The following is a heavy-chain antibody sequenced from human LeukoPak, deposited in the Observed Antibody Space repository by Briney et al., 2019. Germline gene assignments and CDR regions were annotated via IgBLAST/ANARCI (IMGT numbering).Heavy chain of an antibody. J-gene: IGHJ4*02. CDR1: GFTFSSYS. V-gene: IGHV3-21*01. CDR3: AITIFGVVQPILYY. CDR2: ISSSSSYI. D-gene: IGHD3-3*01. Sequence: GGSLRLSCAASGFTFSSYSMNWVRQAPGKGLEWVSSISSSSSYIYYADSLKGRFTISRDNAKNSLYLQMNSLRAEDTAVYYCAITIFGVVQPILYYWGQGTLVTVSS.